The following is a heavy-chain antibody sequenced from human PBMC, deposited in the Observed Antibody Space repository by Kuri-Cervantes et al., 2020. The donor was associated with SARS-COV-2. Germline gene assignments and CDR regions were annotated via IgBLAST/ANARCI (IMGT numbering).Heavy chain of an antibody. CDR1: GFTFSSYG. CDR3: ARASWSSSSYYYMDV. D-gene: IGHD6-6*01. V-gene: IGHV3-30*02. Sequence: LSLTCAASGFTFSSYGMHWVRQAPGKGLEWVAFIRYDGSNKYYADSVKGRFTISRDNSKNTLYLQMNSLRAEDTAVYYCARASWSSSSYYYMDVWGKGTTVTVSS. CDR2: IRYDGSNK. J-gene: IGHJ6*03.